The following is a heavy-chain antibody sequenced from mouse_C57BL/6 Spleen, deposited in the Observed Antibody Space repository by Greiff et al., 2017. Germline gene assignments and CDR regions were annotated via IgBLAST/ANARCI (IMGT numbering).Heavy chain of an antibody. CDR1: GYTFTSYW. V-gene: IGHV1-55*01. CDR3: AREGTEYAMDY. D-gene: IGHD3-3*01. CDR2: IYPGSGST. Sequence: QVHVKQPGAELVKPGASVKMSCKASGYTFTSYWITWVKQRPGQGLEWIGDIYPGSGSTNYNEKFKSKATLTVDTSSSTAYMQLSSLTSEDSAVYYCAREGTEYAMDYWGQGTSVTVSS. J-gene: IGHJ4*01.